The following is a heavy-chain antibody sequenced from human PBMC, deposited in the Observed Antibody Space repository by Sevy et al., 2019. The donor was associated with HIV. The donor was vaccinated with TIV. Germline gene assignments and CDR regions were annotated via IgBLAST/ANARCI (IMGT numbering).Heavy chain of an antibody. V-gene: IGHV3-30-3*01. D-gene: IGHD3-10*01. J-gene: IGHJ4*02. Sequence: GGSLRLSCAASGFTFSSYAMHWVRQAPGKGLEWVAVISCDGSNKYYADSVKGRFTISRDNSKNTLYLQMNSLRAEDTAVYYCARDEGAGSYYFDYWGQGTLVTVSS. CDR3: ARDEGAGSYYFDY. CDR2: ISCDGSNK. CDR1: GFTFSSYA.